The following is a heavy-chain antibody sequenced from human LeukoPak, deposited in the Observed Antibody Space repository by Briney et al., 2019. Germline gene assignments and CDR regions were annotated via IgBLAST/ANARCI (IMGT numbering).Heavy chain of an antibody. J-gene: IGHJ4*02. CDR1: GYTLTGYY. V-gene: IGHV1-2*02. D-gene: IGHD3-16*01. CDR2: INPNSGDT. Sequence: ASVKVSCMASGYTLTGYYMHWVRQAPGQGLEWMGWINPNSGDTKYAQKFQGRVTMTRDTSISTAYMELSRLRSDDTAVYYCATQRGSYLWGTDFDYWGQGTLVTVSS. CDR3: ATQRGSYLWGTDFDY.